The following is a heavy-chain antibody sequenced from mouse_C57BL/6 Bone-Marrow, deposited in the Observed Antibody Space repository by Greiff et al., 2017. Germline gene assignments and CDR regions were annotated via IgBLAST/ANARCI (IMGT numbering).Heavy chain of an antibody. D-gene: IGHD1-1*01. CDR1: GFTFSDYG. Sequence: DVKLVESGGGLVKPGGSLKLSCAASGFTFSDYGMHWVRQAPEKGLEWVAYISSGSSTIYYADTVKGRFTISRDNAKNTLFLQMTSLRSEDTAMYYWARKTTVVGTGGLYAMDYWGQGTSVTVSS. J-gene: IGHJ4*01. V-gene: IGHV5-17*01. CDR2: ISSGSSTI. CDR3: ARKTTVVGTGGLYAMDY.